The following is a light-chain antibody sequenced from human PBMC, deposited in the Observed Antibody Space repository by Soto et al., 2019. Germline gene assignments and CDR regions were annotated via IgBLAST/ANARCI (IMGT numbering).Light chain of an antibody. CDR2: EGI. CDR3: CSYVGATTYV. J-gene: IGLJ1*01. CDR1: SSNIGGYNV. Sequence: QSVVTKPASGSGSPGQSITISCSGTSSNIGGYNVVPWYQQRPGKAPKVIVYEGIKRPSGVSDRFSGSTSGSTASLTISGLQAEDEAEYYCCSYVGATTYVFGRGTKVTVL. V-gene: IGLV2-23*01.